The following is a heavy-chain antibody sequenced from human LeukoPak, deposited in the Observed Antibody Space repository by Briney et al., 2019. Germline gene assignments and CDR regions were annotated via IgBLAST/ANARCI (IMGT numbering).Heavy chain of an antibody. V-gene: IGHV3-7*05. CDR3: VRDMDV. J-gene: IGHJ6*02. CDR2: INQDGHEK. CDR1: GFTFSSYW. Sequence: GGSNVLSCVTSGFTFSSYWMTWVRQAPGKGLEWVANINQDGHEKNYVDSVKGRFTMSRDNPKNSVYLQMNSLRAEDTAVYFCVRDMDVWAQGTTVTVSS.